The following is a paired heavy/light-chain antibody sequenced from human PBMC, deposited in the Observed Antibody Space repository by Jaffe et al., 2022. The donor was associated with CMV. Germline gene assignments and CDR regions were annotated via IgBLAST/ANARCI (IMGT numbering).Light chain of an antibody. CDR3: SSYTSRSTVV. CDR1: NSDVASYNY. Sequence: QSALTQPASVSGSPGQSITISCTGTNSDVASYNYVSWYQQHPGKVPKLMIYDVIIRPSGVPNRFSGSKSGNTASLTISGLQAEDEADYYCSSYTSRSTVVFGTGTKVTVL. J-gene: IGLJ1*01. V-gene: IGLV2-14*03. CDR2: DVI.
Heavy chain of an antibody. CDR3: ARGGTNKRLNNGGGY. Sequence: QVQLVQSGAEVKNPGASVKVSCKASGYTFTGSYIHWVRQAPGRGLEWMGWINPNSGVTNYAQKFQGWVTMTRDTSISTVYMQLSGLKSDDTAVYYCARGGTNKRLNNGGGYWGQGTLVTVSS. CDR1: GYTFTGSY. D-gene: IGHD1-1*01. V-gene: IGHV1-2*04. CDR2: INPNSGVT. J-gene: IGHJ4*02.